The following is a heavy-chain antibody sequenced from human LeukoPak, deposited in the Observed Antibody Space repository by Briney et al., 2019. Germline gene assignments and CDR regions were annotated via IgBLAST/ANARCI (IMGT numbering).Heavy chain of an antibody. J-gene: IGHJ4*02. CDR1: GFTFSSYW. Sequence: GGSLRLSCAASGFTFSSYWMSWVRQAPGKGLEWVANIKQDGSEKYYVDSVKGRFTISRDNAKNSLYLQMNSLRAEDRAVYYCARRRYSGSSQHFNYWGQGTLVTVSS. D-gene: IGHD1-26*01. V-gene: IGHV3-7*01. CDR3: ARRRYSGSSQHFNY. CDR2: IKQDGSEK.